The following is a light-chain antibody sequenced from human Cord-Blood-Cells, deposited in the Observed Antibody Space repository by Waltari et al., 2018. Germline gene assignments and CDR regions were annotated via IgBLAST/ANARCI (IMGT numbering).Light chain of an antibody. CDR1: NIGSKS. CDR2: DDS. V-gene: IGLV3-21*03. CDR3: QVWDSSSDHVV. J-gene: IGLJ2*01. Sequence: KTARITCGGHNIGSKSVHWYQQKPGQAPVLVVYDDSDRPSGIPERFSGSNSGNTATLTISRVEAGDEADYYCQVWDSSSDHVVFGGGTKLTVL.